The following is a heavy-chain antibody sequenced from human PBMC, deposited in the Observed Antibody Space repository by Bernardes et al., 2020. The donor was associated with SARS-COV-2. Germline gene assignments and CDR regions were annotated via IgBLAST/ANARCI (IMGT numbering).Heavy chain of an antibody. V-gene: IGHV3-7*01. J-gene: IGHJ4*02. CDR3: ARVEGSSWYWNY. CDR1: GFTFSSYW. D-gene: IGHD6-13*01. CDR2: IKQDGSEK. Sequence: VGSLILSCAASGFTFSSYWMSWVRQAPGKGLEWVANIKQDGSEKYYVDSVKGRFTISRVNAKNSLYLQMNSLRAEDTAVYYCARVEGSSWYWNYWGQGTLVTVSS.